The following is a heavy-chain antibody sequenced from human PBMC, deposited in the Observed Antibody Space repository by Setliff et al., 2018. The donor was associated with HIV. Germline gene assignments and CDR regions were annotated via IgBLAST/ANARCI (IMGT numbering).Heavy chain of an antibody. V-gene: IGHV4-61*02. J-gene: IGHJ4*02. Sequence: LSLTCSVSGGSIDNNKYYWTWIRQPPGKGLEWIGSIYYSGSTNYNPSLKSRVTISVDTSKNQFSLKLSSVTAADTAVYYCARGRRSSGWYVYHWGQGTLVTVSS. CDR1: GGSIDNNKYY. CDR3: ARGRRSSGWYVYH. CDR2: IYYSGST. D-gene: IGHD6-19*01.